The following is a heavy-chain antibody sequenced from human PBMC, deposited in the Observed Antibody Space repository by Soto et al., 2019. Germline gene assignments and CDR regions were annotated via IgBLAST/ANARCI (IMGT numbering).Heavy chain of an antibody. Sequence: QVQLVQSGAEVKKPGASVKVSCKASGYTFTSYDISWVRQAPGQGLEWMGWISAYNGNTNYAQKHQGRVTMTTDTSTSTAHMELRSLRSDDTAVYYCAGGFRVAGTRWWFDPWGQGTLVTVSS. CDR2: ISAYNGNT. V-gene: IGHV1-18*01. J-gene: IGHJ5*02. CDR1: GYTFTSYD. CDR3: AGGFRVAGTRWWFDP. D-gene: IGHD2-15*01.